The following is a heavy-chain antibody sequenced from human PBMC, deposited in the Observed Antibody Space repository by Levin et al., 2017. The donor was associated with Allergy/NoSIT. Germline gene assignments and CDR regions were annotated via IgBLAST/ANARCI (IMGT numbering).Heavy chain of an antibody. V-gene: IGHV1-24*01. CDR3: ATVPVGAARPKYYYYYGMDV. J-gene: IGHJ6*02. CDR2: FDPEDGET. D-gene: IGHD6-6*01. Sequence: GGSLRLSCKVSGYTLTELSMHWVRQAPGKGLEWMGGFDPEDGETIYAQKFQGRVTMTEDTSTDTAYMELSSLRSEDTAVYYCATVPVGAARPKYYYYYGMDVWGQGTTVTVSS. CDR1: GYTLTELS.